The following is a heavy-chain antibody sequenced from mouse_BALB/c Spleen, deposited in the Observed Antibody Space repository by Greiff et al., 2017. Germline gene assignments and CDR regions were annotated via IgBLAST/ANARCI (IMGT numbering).Heavy chain of an antibody. CDR2: IYPGSGNT. D-gene: IGHD1-1*01. Sequence: QVQLQQSGAELARPGASVKLSCKASGYTFTDYYINWVKQRTGQGLEWIGEIYPGSGNTYYNEKFKGKATLTADKSSSTAYMQLSSLTSEDSAVYFCARPLLDYYAMDYWGQGTSVTVSS. J-gene: IGHJ4*01. V-gene: IGHV1-77*01. CDR1: GYTFTDYY. CDR3: ARPLLDYYAMDY.